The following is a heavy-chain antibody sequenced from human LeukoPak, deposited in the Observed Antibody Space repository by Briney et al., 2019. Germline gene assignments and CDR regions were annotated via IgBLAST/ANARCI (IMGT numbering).Heavy chain of an antibody. CDR1: GFTFSDYY. CDR2: ISGRGAYP. CDR3: ARVPAGGGYYFDY. J-gene: IGHJ4*02. V-gene: IGHV3-11*05. D-gene: IGHD3-16*01. Sequence: KPGGSLRLSCAASGFTFSDYYMSWIRQAPGKGREWVSYISGRGAYPNYADSVKGRFTISRDNAKNSLYLQMNSLRAEDTAVYYCARVPAGGGYYFDYWGQGTLVTVSS.